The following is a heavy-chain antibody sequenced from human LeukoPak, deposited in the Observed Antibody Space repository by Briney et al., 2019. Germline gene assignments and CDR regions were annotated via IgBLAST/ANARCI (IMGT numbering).Heavy chain of an antibody. J-gene: IGHJ4*02. CDR3: ARTSLVRDTTSYYMGPFDY. CDR2: INPSGSRT. D-gene: IGHD1-26*01. Sequence: ASVKVSCKASGYTFTNYYMHWVRQAPGQGLEWMGIINPSGSRTAYAQRFQGRVTVTSDMSTSTVYMELSSLTSEDTAVYYCARTSLVRDTTSYYMGPFDYWGQGALVTVSS. V-gene: IGHV1-46*01. CDR1: GYTFTNYY.